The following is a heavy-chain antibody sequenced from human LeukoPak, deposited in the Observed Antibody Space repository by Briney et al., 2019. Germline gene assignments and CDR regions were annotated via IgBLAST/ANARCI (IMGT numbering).Heavy chain of an antibody. CDR2: MNPNSGNA. J-gene: IGHJ6*02. CDR1: GYTFTSYD. CDR3: ARVEGPYYYYGMDV. Sequence: ASVKVSCKASGYTFTSYDINWVRQATGQGLEWMGWMNPNSGNAGYVQKLQGRVTMTRNTSISTAYMELSSLRSGDTAVYYCARVEGPYYYYGMDVWGQGTTVTVSS. V-gene: IGHV1-8*01.